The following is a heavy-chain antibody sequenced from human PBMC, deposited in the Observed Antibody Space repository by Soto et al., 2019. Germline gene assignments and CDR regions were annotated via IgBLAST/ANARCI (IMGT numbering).Heavy chain of an antibody. V-gene: IGHV4-30-4*01. CDR2: ISYSGST. CDR3: ATMGTPATGLYYFDY. Sequence: SETLSLTCTVSGGSVSSGNYYWSWIRQPPGKGLEWIGFISYSGSTYYNASLKSRVTISVDTSKNQFSLNLSFVTAADTAVYYCATMGTPATGLYYFDYWGQGTLVTVSS. D-gene: IGHD1-7*01. J-gene: IGHJ4*02. CDR1: GGSVSSGNYY.